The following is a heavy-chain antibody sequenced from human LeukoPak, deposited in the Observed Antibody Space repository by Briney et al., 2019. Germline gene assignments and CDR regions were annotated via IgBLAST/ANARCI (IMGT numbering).Heavy chain of an antibody. J-gene: IGHJ3*02. CDR2: ISGSGGST. CDR3: AKDQGWSWELDAPI. V-gene: IGHV3-23*01. Sequence: AGGSLRLSCAASGFTFSSYAMSWVRRAPGKGLEWVSAISGSGGSTYYADSVKGRFTISRDNSKNTLYLQMNSLRAEDTAVYYCAKDQGWSWELDAPIWGQGTMVTVSS. CDR1: GFTFSSYA. D-gene: IGHD3-10*01.